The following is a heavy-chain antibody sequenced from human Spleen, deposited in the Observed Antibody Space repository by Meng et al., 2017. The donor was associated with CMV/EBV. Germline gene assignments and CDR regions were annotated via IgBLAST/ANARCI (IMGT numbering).Heavy chain of an antibody. J-gene: IGHJ4*02. V-gene: IGHV3-48*03. CDR2: ISSSDNTI. CDR3: ARDCVGTSCYLSFSY. D-gene: IGHD2-2*01. Sequence: GGSLRLSCAASGFTFSIYEMNWVRQAPGKGLEWVSYISSSDNTIYYADSVKGRFTISRDNAKNSLYLQMNSLRAEDTAVYYCARDCVGTSCYLSFSYWGQGTLVTVSS. CDR1: GFTFSIYE.